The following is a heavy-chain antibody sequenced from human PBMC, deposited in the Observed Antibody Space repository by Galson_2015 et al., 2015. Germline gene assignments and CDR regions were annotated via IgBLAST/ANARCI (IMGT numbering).Heavy chain of an antibody. J-gene: IGHJ5*02. CDR2: MNPNNDNT. CDR3: ARGRFILTGYSFGDNWFDT. D-gene: IGHD3-9*01. CDR1: GYTFTTYS. Sequence: SCKAFGYTFTTYSLNWVRQATGQGLEWMGWMNPNNDNTGYAQKFQGRVTMTRNTSINTAYMELRSLRTEDTAVYYCARGRFILTGYSFGDNWFDTWGQGTPVTVSS. V-gene: IGHV1-8*01.